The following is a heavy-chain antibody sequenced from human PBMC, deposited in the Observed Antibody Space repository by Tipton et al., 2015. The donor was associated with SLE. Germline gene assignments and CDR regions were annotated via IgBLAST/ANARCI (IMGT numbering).Heavy chain of an antibody. CDR3: ASPYQPRVWLRLGDAFDI. D-gene: IGHD5-12*01. V-gene: IGHV4-39*01. J-gene: IGHJ3*02. CDR2: IYYSGST. Sequence: TLSLTCAVSGYSISSSSYYWGWIRQPPGKGLEWIGSIYYSGSTYYNPSLKSRVTISVDTSKNQFSLKLSSVTAADTAVYYCASPYQPRVWLRLGDAFDIWGQGTMVTVSS. CDR1: GYSISSSSYY.